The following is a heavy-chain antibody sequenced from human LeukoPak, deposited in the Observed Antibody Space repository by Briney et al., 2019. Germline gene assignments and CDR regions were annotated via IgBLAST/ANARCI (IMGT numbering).Heavy chain of an antibody. CDR2: IIPILGIA. CDR3: AREDFGVVIHNWFDP. Sequence: SVKVSCKACGCTFSSYTISWVRQAPGQGLEWMGRIIPILGIANYAQKFQGRVTITADKSTSTAYMELSSLTSEDTAVYYCAREDFGVVIHNWFDPWGQGTLVTVSP. J-gene: IGHJ5*02. V-gene: IGHV1-69*04. D-gene: IGHD3-3*01. CDR1: GCTFSSYT.